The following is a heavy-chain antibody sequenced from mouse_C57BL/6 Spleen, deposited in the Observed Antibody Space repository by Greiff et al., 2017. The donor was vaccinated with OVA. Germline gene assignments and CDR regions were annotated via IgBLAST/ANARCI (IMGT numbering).Heavy chain of an antibody. CDR2: IYPGDGDT. J-gene: IGHJ1*03. CDR1: GYAFSSSW. D-gene: IGHD4-1*01. Sequence: QVQLKQSGPELVKPGASVKISCKASGYAFSSSWMNWVKQRPGKGLEWIGRIYPGDGDTNYNGKFKGKATLTADKSSSTAYMQLSSLTSEDSAVYFCARRLDWYFDVWGTGTTVTVSS. V-gene: IGHV1-82*01. CDR3: ARRLDWYFDV.